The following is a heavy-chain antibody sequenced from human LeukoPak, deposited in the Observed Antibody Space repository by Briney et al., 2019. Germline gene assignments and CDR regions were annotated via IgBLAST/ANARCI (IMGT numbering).Heavy chain of an antibody. V-gene: IGHV1-18*01. CDR3: ARGNEYSSSYYMDV. D-gene: IGHD6-6*01. J-gene: IGHJ6*03. Sequence: ASVNVSCTASGYTFTRYVVSWVRQAPGHEREGMGWISGYSGNTNYAQKLQGRVTMTTDKSTRTAYMELRSLTSDDTAVYYCARGNEYSSSYYMDVWGKGTTVTVSS. CDR1: GYTFTRYV. CDR2: ISGYSGNT.